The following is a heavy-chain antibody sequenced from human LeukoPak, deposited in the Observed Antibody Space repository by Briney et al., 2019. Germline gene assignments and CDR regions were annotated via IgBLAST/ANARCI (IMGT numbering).Heavy chain of an antibody. V-gene: IGHV3-21*01. CDR3: ARDWVFPTPRTQLRYFDY. Sequence: GGSLRLSCAASGFTFSSYSMNWVRQAPGKGLEWVSSISSSSSYTYYADSVKGRFTISRDNAKNSLYLQMNSLRAEDTAVYYCARDWVFPTPRTQLRYFDYWGQGTLVTVSS. J-gene: IGHJ4*02. D-gene: IGHD1-14*01. CDR1: GFTFSSYS. CDR2: ISSSSSYT.